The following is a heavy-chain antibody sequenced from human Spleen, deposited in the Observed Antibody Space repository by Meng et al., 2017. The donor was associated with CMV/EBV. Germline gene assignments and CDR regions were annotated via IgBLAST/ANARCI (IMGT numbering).Heavy chain of an antibody. CDR2: IGAYNGDT. D-gene: IGHD3-16*01. CDR3: ARDYTPGYDLFDP. CDR1: GYTFTNYG. Sequence: ASVKVSCKASGYTFTNYGITWVRRAPGQGLEWMGWIGAYNGDTNYAQRFQGRVTMTTDTSTRTVYMELRSLRSDDTAVYYCARDYTPGYDLFDPWGQGTLVTVSS. J-gene: IGHJ5*02. V-gene: IGHV1-18*01.